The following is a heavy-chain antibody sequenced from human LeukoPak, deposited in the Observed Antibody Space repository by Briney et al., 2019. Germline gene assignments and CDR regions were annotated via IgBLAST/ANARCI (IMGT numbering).Heavy chain of an antibody. CDR2: LFYSGST. Sequence: WIVSLFYSGSTYYDPSLKSRVTISVDTSKNQFSLKVTSVTAADTAVYYCARHSRYGLYYFDYWGQGTLVTVSS. CDR3: ARHSRYGLYYFDY. V-gene: IGHV4-39*01. J-gene: IGHJ4*02. D-gene: IGHD5-18*01.